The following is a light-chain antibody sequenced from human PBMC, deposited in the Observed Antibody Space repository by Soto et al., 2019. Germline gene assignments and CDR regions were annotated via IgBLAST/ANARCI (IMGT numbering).Light chain of an antibody. J-gene: IGLJ1*01. CDR1: SSDVGGYNY. Sequence: QSALTQPRSVSGSPGQSVTISCTGTSSDVGGYNYVSWYQQHPGKAPKLMIYDVSKRPSGVPDRFSGSKSGNTASLTISGLQAEGDADYYGCSYAGSYYVFGTGTKVTVL. CDR3: CSYAGSYYV. V-gene: IGLV2-11*01. CDR2: DVS.